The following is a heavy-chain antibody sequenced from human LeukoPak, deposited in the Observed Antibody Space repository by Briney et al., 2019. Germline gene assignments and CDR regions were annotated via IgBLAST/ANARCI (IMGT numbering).Heavy chain of an antibody. V-gene: IGHV1-69*04. D-gene: IGHD3-10*01. CDR2: IIPILGIA. J-gene: IGHJ6*02. CDR1: GGTFSSYA. Sequence: SVKVSCKASGGTFSSYAISWVRQAPGQGLEWMGRIIPILGIANYAQKFQGRVTITADKSTSTAYMELSSLRSEDTAVYYCAKSGSWFGGIYYYYYYGMDVWGQGTTVTVSS. CDR3: AKSGSWFGGIYYYYYYGMDV.